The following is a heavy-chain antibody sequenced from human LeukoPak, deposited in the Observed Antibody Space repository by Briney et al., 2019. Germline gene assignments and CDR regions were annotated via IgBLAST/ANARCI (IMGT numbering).Heavy chain of an antibody. J-gene: IGHJ5*02. CDR3: ARLRDIVVVPAAMRWFDP. V-gene: IGHV4-39*01. CDR2: IYYSGST. CDR1: GGSISSSSYY. Sequence: PSETLSLTCTVSGGSISSSSYYWGWIRQPPGKGLEWIGSIYYSGSTYYNPSLKSRVTISVDTSKNQFSLKLSSATAADTAVYYCARLRDIVVVPAAMRWFDPWGQGTLVTVSS. D-gene: IGHD2-2*01.